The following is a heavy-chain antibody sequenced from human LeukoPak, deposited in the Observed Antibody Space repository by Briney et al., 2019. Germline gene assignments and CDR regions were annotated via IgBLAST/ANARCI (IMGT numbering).Heavy chain of an antibody. CDR3: ARHVRGYCSSTSCSNSYYYYMDV. Sequence: GESLKISCKGSGYSFTSYWIGWVRQMPGKGLEWMGIIYPGDSDTRYSPSFQGQVTISADKSISTAYLQWSSLKASETAMYYCARHVRGYCSSTSCSNSYYYYMDVWGKGTTVTVSS. CDR1: GYSFTSYW. CDR2: IYPGDSDT. V-gene: IGHV5-51*01. J-gene: IGHJ6*03. D-gene: IGHD2-2*01.